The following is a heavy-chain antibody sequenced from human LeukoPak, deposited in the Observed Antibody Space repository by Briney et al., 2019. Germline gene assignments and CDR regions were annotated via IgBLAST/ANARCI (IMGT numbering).Heavy chain of an antibody. CDR1: EFSITTNGHH. CDR3: ARVTRWVAVSGRGWIDP. D-gene: IGHD6-19*01. Sequence: PSETLSLTCSVSEFSITTNGHHWGWIRQSPGKDLVWIATMYYSGATYYNPSLKTRVSLSIDTSQNQFALKLAAVTAADTAIYYCARVTRWVAVSGRGWIDPWGQGILVTVS. J-gene: IGHJ5*02. V-gene: IGHV4-39*02. CDR2: MYYSGAT.